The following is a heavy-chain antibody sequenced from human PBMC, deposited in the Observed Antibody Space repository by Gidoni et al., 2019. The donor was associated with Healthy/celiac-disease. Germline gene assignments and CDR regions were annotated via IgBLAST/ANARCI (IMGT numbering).Heavy chain of an antibody. CDR1: GGSISSGGYY. D-gene: IGHD5-18*01. CDR2: IYYSGST. V-gene: IGHV4-31*03. Sequence: QVQLQESGPGLVKPSQTLSLTCTVSGGSISSGGYYWSWLRQHPGKGLEWIGYIYYSGSTYYNPSLKSRVTISVDTSKNQFSLKLSSVTAADTAVYYCAEGYSYGFSLDYWGQGTLVTVSS. CDR3: AEGYSYGFSLDY. J-gene: IGHJ4*02.